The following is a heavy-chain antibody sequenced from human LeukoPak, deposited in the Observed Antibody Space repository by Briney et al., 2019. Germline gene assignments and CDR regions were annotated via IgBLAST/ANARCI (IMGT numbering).Heavy chain of an antibody. V-gene: IGHV4-34*01. Sequence: SETLSLTCAVYGGSFSGYYWSWIRQPPGKGLEWLGEINHSGSTNYNPSLKSRVTISVDTSKNQFSLKLSSVTAADTAVYYCARSRWLQFGRALDYWGQGTLVTVSS. CDR2: INHSGST. CDR1: GGSFSGYY. J-gene: IGHJ4*02. CDR3: ARSRWLQFGRALDY. D-gene: IGHD5-24*01.